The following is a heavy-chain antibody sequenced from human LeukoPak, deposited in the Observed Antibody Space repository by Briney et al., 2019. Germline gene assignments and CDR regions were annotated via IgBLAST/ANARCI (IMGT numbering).Heavy chain of an antibody. CDR2: INPNSGGT. D-gene: IGHD4-17*01. V-gene: IGHV1-2*02. CDR1: GYTFTGYY. CDR3: ARRGDYGDYYFDY. J-gene: IGHJ4*02. Sequence: ASVKVSCKASGYTFTGYYMHWVRQAPGQGLEWMGWINPNSGGTNYAQKFQGRVTMTRDTSISTAYMELSRLRSDETAVYYCARRGDYGDYYFDYWGQGTLVTVSS.